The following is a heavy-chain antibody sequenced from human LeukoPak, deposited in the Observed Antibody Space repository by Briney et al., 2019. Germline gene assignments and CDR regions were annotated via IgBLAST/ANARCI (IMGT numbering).Heavy chain of an antibody. J-gene: IGHJ4*02. CDR2: MRYDGNNK. V-gene: IGHV3-30*02. CDR1: GFTFSTYG. Sequence: GGSLRLSGAASGFTFSTYGMHWVRQAPGKGLEWVAFMRYDGNNKYYADSVRGRFTISRDNSKNTLYLQTNSLRAEDTAVYYCARGRPPFDYWGQGTLVTVSS. CDR3: ARGRPPFDY.